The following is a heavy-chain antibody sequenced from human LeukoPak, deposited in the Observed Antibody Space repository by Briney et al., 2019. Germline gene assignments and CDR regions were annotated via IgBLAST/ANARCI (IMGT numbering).Heavy chain of an antibody. Sequence: GRSLRLSCTASGFTFGDCAMSWVRQAPGKGLEWVGFIRSKAYGGTTEYAASVKGRFTISRDDSKSIAYLQMNSLKTEDTAVYYCTSGTTVTTGRYYYGMDVWGKGTTVTVSS. CDR2: IRSKAYGGTT. CDR1: GFTFGDCA. V-gene: IGHV3-49*04. J-gene: IGHJ6*04. D-gene: IGHD4-17*01. CDR3: TSGTTVTTGRYYYGMDV.